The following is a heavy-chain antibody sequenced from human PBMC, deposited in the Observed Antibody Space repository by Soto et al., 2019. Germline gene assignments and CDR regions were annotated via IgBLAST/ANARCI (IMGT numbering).Heavy chain of an antibody. D-gene: IGHD3-22*01. V-gene: IGHV3-43D*03. Sequence: VQLVESGGGEIQTGASLRLSCSAAGFDFDDFAMHWVRQAPGEGLEWVSLINSDGTDSYYMDSVRGRYNISRDNGKTSLYLLMDRLRPEDTALYFCAKALYYYDSSPLDQWGKGPLVSVSS. CDR2: INSDGTDS. CDR3: AKALYYYDSSPLDQ. CDR1: GFDFDDFA. J-gene: IGHJ4*02.